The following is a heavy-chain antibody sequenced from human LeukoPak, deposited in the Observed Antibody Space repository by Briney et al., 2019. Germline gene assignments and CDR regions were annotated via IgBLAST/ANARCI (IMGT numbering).Heavy chain of an antibody. V-gene: IGHV4-34*01. J-gene: IGHJ5*02. D-gene: IGHD3-3*01. CDR1: GGSFSGYY. Sequence: SETLSLTCAVYGGSFSGYYWSWIRQPPGKGLEWIGKINHSGSTNYNPSLKSRVTISVDTSKNQFSLKLSSVTAADTAVYYCARAPRVIRFRSNWFDPWGQGTLVTVSS. CDR3: ARAPRVIRFRSNWFDP. CDR2: INHSGST.